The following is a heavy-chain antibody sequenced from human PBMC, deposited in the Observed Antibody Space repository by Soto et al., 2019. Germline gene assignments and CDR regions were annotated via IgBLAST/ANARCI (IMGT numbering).Heavy chain of an antibody. D-gene: IGHD3-9*01. CDR2: ISYDGSNK. CDR1: GFTFSSYA. V-gene: IGHV3-30-3*01. CDR3: ARDKPPPNDILTGYYSYYFDY. J-gene: IGHJ4*02. Sequence: PGGSLRLSCAASGFTFSSYAMHWVRQAPGKGLEWVAVISYDGSNKYYADSVKGRFTISRDNSKNTLYLQMNSLRAEDTAVYYCARDKPPPNDILTGYYSYYFDYWGQGTLVTVS.